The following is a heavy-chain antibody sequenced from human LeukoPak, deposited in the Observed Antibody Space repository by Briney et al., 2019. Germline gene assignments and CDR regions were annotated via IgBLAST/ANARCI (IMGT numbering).Heavy chain of an antibody. D-gene: IGHD3-22*01. CDR2: INPNSGGT. Sequence: ASVKVSCKTSGYTFTGYYMHWVRQAPGQGLEWMGWINPNSGGTNYAQKFQGRVTMTRDTSISTAYMELSRLRSDDTAVYYCVRVPYYYDSSGYFAGVGYMDVWGKGTTVTVSS. J-gene: IGHJ6*03. CDR1: GYTFTGYY. CDR3: VRVPYYYDSSGYFAGVGYMDV. V-gene: IGHV1-2*02.